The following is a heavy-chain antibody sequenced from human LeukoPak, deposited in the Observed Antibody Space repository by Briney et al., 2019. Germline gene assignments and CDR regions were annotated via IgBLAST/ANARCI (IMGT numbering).Heavy chain of an antibody. Sequence: SETLSLTCTVSGGSISSYYWSWIRQPPGKGLEWIGYIYYSGSTNYNPSLKSRVTISVDTSKNQFSLKLSSVTAADTAVYYCARAKMGATTNFDYWGQETLVTVSS. J-gene: IGHJ4*02. CDR2: IYYSGST. CDR3: ARAKMGATTNFDY. V-gene: IGHV4-59*01. D-gene: IGHD1-26*01. CDR1: GGSISSYY.